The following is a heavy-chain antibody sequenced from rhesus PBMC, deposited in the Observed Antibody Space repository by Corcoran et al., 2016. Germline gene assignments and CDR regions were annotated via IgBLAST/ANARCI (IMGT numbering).Heavy chain of an antibody. V-gene: IGHV4-169*02. D-gene: IGHD5-36*01. CDR2: IYGSGSNT. J-gene: IGHJ4*01. CDR3: ASAQDIAGSRYFDY. CDR1: GGSISSSY. Sequence: QLLLQEPGPGLVKPSETLSVTCAVSGGSISSSYWSWIRQAPGKGLDWIGYIYGSGSNTNTNPALKSRVILSVDTSKNQLSLKLSSVTAADTAVYYCASAQDIAGSRYFDYWGQGVLVTVSS.